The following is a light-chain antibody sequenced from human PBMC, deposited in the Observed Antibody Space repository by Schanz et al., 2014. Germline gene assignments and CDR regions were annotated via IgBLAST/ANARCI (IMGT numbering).Light chain of an antibody. CDR1: SSDVGGYNY. V-gene: IGLV2-8*01. Sequence: QSALTQPASVSGSPGQSITISCTGTSSDVGGYNYVSWYQQHPGKAPKLMIYDVSNRPSGVPDRFSGSKSGNTASLTVSGLQAEDEADYYCSSYAGNNKYVFGSGTKLTVL. CDR3: SSYAGNNKYV. CDR2: DVS. J-gene: IGLJ1*01.